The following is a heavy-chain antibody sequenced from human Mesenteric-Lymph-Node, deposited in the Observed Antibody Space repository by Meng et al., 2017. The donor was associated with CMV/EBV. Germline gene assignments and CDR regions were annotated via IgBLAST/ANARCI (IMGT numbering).Heavy chain of an antibody. CDR3: ARDDSSGWFHAGDYFDY. J-gene: IGHJ4*02. D-gene: IGHD6-19*01. Sequence: FTFSNGWMSWVRQAPGKGLVWVSRINSDGSSTSYADSVKGRFTIFRDNAKNTLYLQMNSLRAEDTAVYYCARDDSSGWFHAGDYFDYWGQGTLVTVSS. CDR1: FTFSNGW. CDR2: INSDGSST. V-gene: IGHV3-74*01.